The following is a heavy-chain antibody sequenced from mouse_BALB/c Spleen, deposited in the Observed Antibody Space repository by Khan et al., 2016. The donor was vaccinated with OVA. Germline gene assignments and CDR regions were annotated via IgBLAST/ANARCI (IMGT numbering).Heavy chain of an antibody. CDR1: DYTFTSYW. J-gene: IGHJ4*01. Sequence: DLVKPGASVKLSCKASDYTFTSYWINWMKQRPGQGLEWIGRIGPGSGSTSYNEMFTGKATLTVDTTSSTAYIQLSSLSSEDSAVFFCARSNYYGSSLYAMDYWGQGTSVTVSS. D-gene: IGHD1-1*01. CDR2: IGPGSGST. CDR3: ARSNYYGSSLYAMDY. V-gene: IGHV1S41*01.